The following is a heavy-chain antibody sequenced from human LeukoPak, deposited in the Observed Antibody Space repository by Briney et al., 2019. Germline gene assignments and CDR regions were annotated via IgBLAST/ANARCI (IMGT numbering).Heavy chain of an antibody. CDR1: GYTFTSFG. CDR2: ISARNGNI. D-gene: IGHD3-22*01. J-gene: IGHJ3*02. V-gene: IGHV1-18*01. Sequence: ASGTVSCKASGYTFTSFGISWLRQAPGQGLEWMGWISARNGNINYAQKFQGRVTMTTDTSTSTAYMELRSLRSDDTAVYYCARDNGGAYYFDTSAYYHNDAFDIWGQGTMVTVSS. CDR3: ARDNGGAYYFDTSAYYHNDAFDI.